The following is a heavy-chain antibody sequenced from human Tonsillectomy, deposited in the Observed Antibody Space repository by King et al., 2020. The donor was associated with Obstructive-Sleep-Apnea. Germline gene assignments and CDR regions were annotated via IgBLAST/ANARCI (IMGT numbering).Heavy chain of an antibody. V-gene: IGHV4-38-2*02. CDR1: GYSINSGYY. J-gene: IGHJ5*02. CDR2: VYHSGNT. Sequence: QLQESGPGLVKPSETLSLTCTVSGYSINSGYYWGWIRQPPGKGLEWIGSVYHSGNTYYNPALKTRVTISVHTSQNQFSPRLFSVTAAATAVYYCAREGYGPWGQGALVTVAS. D-gene: IGHD5-12*01. CDR3: AREGYGP.